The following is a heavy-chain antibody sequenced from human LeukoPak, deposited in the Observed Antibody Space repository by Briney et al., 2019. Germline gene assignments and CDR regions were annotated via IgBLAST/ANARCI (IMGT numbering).Heavy chain of an antibody. D-gene: IGHD3-22*01. CDR3: ARGETGYDSSDYYFYY. CDR2: ISSRSTAI. V-gene: IGHV3-48*01. CDR1: GFTFSSYS. Sequence: GGSLRLSCAASGFTFSSYSMNWVRQAPGKGLEWVSYISSRSTAISYADSVKGRFTISRDNSKNTLYLQMNSLRAEDTAVYYCARGETGYDSSDYYFYYWGQGTLVTVSS. J-gene: IGHJ4*02.